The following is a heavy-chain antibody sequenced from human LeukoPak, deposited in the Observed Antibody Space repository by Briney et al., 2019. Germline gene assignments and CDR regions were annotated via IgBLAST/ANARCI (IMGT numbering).Heavy chain of an antibody. CDR3: ARERAVTTYYYFDY. J-gene: IGHJ4*02. CDR1: GGSISSGYYY. Sequence: PSETLSLTCTVSGGSISSGYYYWAWIRQTPGKGLEWLDSIYYSGITYYNPSLKSPVTISVDTSNNQFSLKLSSVTAADTAVYYCARERAVTTYYYFDYWGQGTLVTVSS. V-gene: IGHV4-39*07. CDR2: IYYSGIT. D-gene: IGHD4-17*01.